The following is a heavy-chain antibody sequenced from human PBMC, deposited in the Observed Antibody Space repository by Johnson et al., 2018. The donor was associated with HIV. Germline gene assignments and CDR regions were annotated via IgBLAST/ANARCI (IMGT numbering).Heavy chain of an antibody. V-gene: IGHV3-30*14. Sequence: QVQLVESGGGVVQPGRSLRLSCAASGFTFSSYAMHWVRQAPGKGLEWVASISYDGTNKYYADSVQGRFTISRDNSGNTLYLQMDSLRVEDTAVYYCARPVIAADDAFDIWGQGTMVTVSS. CDR3: ARPVIAADDAFDI. D-gene: IGHD6-13*01. CDR2: ISYDGTNK. CDR1: GFTFSSYA. J-gene: IGHJ3*02.